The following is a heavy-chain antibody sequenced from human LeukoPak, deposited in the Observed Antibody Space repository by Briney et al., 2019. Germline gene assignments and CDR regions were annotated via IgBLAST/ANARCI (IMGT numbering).Heavy chain of an antibody. Sequence: ASVKVSCKASGYTFTSYGISWVRQAPGQGLEWMGWISAYNGNTNYAQKLQGRVTMTTDTSTSTAYMELRSLRSDDTAVYYCARGDWDDSSGYYLDYWGQGTLVTVSS. D-gene: IGHD3-22*01. CDR2: ISAYNGNT. J-gene: IGHJ4*02. CDR1: GYTFTSYG. CDR3: ARGDWDDSSGYYLDY. V-gene: IGHV1-18*01.